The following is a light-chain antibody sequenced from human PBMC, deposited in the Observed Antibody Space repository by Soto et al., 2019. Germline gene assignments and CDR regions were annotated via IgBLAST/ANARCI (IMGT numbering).Light chain of an antibody. CDR3: QHSSNWPPYT. J-gene: IGKJ2*01. Sequence: EIVLTQSPATLSLSPGERATLSCRASQSVSSYLAWYQQKPGQAPRLLIYDASNRATGIPARFSGSGSGTYFTLTSSSLEHEDFAVYYCQHSSNWPPYTFGQGTKLDIK. CDR1: QSVSSY. V-gene: IGKV3-11*01. CDR2: DAS.